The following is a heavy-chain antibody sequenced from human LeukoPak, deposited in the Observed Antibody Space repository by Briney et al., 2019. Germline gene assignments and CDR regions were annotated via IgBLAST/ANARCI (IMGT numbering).Heavy chain of an antibody. CDR2: IYYSGST. D-gene: IGHD2-2*01. Sequence: PSETLSLTCTVSGGSISSYYWSWIRQPPGKGLEWIGYIYYSGSTNYNPSLKSRVTISVDTSKNQFSLKLSSVTAADTAVYSCARGWRGYCSSTSCQPYNWFDPWGQGTLVTVSS. CDR1: GGSISSYY. CDR3: ARGWRGYCSSTSCQPYNWFDP. V-gene: IGHV4-59*12. J-gene: IGHJ5*02.